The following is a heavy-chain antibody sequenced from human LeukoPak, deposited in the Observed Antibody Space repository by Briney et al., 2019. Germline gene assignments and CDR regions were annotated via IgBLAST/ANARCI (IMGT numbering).Heavy chain of an antibody. CDR2: MSYSGST. D-gene: IGHD3-16*01. J-gene: IGHJ4*02. Sequence: SETRSLTCSVSGGSVSAYYWSWIRQPPGKGLEYIGYMSYSGSTNCNTSVKSRVTISIDASRNQFSLKLSSVTAADTAVYYCARMINGDYFDYWSQGTLVTVSS. CDR1: GGSVSAYY. V-gene: IGHV4-59*02. CDR3: ARMINGDYFDY.